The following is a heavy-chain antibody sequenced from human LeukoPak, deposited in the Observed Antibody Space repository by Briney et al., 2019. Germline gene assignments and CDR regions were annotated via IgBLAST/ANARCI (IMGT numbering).Heavy chain of an antibody. CDR3: ARDLSHYGRLAYFDL. J-gene: IGHJ2*01. Sequence: ASVKVSCKASGYTFTSYDINWVRQATGQGLEWMGWMNPNSGNTGYAQKFQGRVTMTRNTSISTAYMELSSLRSEDTAVYYCARDLSHYGRLAYFDLWGRGTLVTVSS. CDR2: MNPNSGNT. CDR1: GYTFTSYD. D-gene: IGHD4-17*01. V-gene: IGHV1-8*01.